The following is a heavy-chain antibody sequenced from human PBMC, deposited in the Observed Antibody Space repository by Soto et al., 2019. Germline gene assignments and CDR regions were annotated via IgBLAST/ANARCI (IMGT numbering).Heavy chain of an antibody. J-gene: IGHJ6*03. D-gene: IGHD6-19*01. CDR3: AKPGQAQSLQWLFLMEV. V-gene: IGHV3-23*01. CDR1: VCSFYACC. CDR2: SSVSCCMT. Sequence: VVSRRRSCSSCVCSFYACCMTWFLQAPVKWLGWVSSSSVSCCMTYYAGSVKGRFSISIYNSKNRLYLQMNSLRAEDTAVYYCAKPGQAQSLQWLFLMEVWGNGNPVNVS.